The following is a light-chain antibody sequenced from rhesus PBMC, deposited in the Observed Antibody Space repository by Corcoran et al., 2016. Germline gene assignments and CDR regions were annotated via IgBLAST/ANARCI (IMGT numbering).Light chain of an antibody. Sequence: QAALTQTRSVSGSPRQSVTIACTGTSSDIGGYNYVSWYQQHPGTAHKLMIYEVSKRPSGVSDRFSGSKSGNTSSLTISGLQAEDEADYYCSSYAGSNTYIFGAGTRLTVL. CDR3: SSYAGSNTYI. J-gene: IGLJ1*01. V-gene: IGLV2-32*02. CDR1: SSDIGGYNY. CDR2: EVS.